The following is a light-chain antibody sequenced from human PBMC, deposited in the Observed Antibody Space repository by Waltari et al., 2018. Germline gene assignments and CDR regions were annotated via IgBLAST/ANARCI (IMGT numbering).Light chain of an antibody. CDR1: ALPKKT. CDR3: YSTDRTGKQRV. CDR2: EDN. J-gene: IGLJ2*01. V-gene: IGLV3-10*01. Sequence: SYELTQPLSVSVSTGQTARITCSGDALPKKTGYWYQQKSGQAPVLVIYEDNKRSSGIPERFSGSSSGTMVTLTISGAQVEDEGDYYCYSTDRTGKQRVFGGGTKLTVL.